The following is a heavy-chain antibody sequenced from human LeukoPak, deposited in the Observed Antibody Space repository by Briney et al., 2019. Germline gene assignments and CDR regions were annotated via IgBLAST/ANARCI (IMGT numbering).Heavy chain of an antibody. CDR1: GYTFTSYY. J-gene: IGHJ5*02. CDR3: ARLIPAAGTGWFDP. Sequence: GASVKVSCKASGYTFTSYYMHWVRQAPGQGLEWMGIINPSGGTTTYAQKFQGRVTMTRDTSTSTVYMELSSLRSDDTAVYYCARLIPAAGTGWFDPWGQGTLVTVSS. V-gene: IGHV1-46*01. CDR2: INPSGGTT. D-gene: IGHD6-13*01.